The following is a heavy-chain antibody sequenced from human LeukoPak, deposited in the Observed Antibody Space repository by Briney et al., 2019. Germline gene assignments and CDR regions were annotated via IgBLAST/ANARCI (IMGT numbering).Heavy chain of an antibody. V-gene: IGHV3-7*01. Sequence: PGGSLRLSCAASGFTFRSWMTWVRQAPGKGLEWVAHIKQDGSEKYYVDSLKGRFTVSRDNGKNSLYLQLNSLRAEDMAVYYCARILDSAWGELGYWGQGTLVTVSS. D-gene: IGHD6-19*01. CDR1: GFTFRSW. J-gene: IGHJ4*02. CDR3: ARILDSAWGELGY. CDR2: IKQDGSEK.